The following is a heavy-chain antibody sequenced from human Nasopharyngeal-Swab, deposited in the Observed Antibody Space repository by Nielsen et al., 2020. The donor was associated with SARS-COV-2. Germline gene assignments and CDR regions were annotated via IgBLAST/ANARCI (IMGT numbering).Heavy chain of an antibody. V-gene: IGHV4-59*13. J-gene: IGHJ3*02. Sequence: SETLSLTCTVSGGSISSYYWSWIRQPPGKGLEWIGYIYYSESTNYNPSLKSRVTISVDTSKNQFSLKLSSVTAADTAVYYCARDPSTITMVRGVIPHGAFDIWGQGTMVIVSS. D-gene: IGHD3-10*01. CDR2: IYYSEST. CDR3: ARDPSTITMVRGVIPHGAFDI. CDR1: GGSISSYY.